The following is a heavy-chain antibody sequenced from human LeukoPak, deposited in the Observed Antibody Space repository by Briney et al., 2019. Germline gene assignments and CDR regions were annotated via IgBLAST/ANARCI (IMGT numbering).Heavy chain of an antibody. Sequence: SETLSLTCAVYGGSFSGYYWSWIRQPPGKGLEWIGEINHSGSTNYNPSLKSRVTISVDTSKNQFSLKLSSVTAADTAVYYCASTAWGFGGTCPFDYWGQGTLVTVSS. J-gene: IGHJ4*02. V-gene: IGHV4-34*01. CDR2: INHSGST. D-gene: IGHD2-15*01. CDR1: GGSFSGYY. CDR3: ASTAWGFGGTCPFDY.